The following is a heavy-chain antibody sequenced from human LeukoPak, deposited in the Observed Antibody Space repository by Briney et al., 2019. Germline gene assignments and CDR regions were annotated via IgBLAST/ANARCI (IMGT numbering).Heavy chain of an antibody. Sequence: GGSLRLSCAASGFTFSSYEMNWVRQAPGKGLEWVSYISSSGSTIYYADSVKGRFTISRDNAKNSLYLQMNSLRAEDTAVYYCASWDTAMVFGYWGQGTLVTVSS. CDR2: ISSSGSTI. CDR3: ASWDTAMVFGY. CDR1: GFTFSSYE. V-gene: IGHV3-48*03. J-gene: IGHJ4*02. D-gene: IGHD5-18*01.